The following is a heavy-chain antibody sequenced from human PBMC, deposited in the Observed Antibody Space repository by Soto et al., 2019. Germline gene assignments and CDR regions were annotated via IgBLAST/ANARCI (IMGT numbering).Heavy chain of an antibody. D-gene: IGHD3-3*01. V-gene: IGHV3-23*01. Sequence: GPALRLSCAASGFTFSSYAMSWVRQAPGKGLEWVSAISGSGGSTYYADSVKGRFTISRDNSKNTLYLQMNSLRAEDTAVYYCAKDDIWSGYYIGYYYYMDVWGKGTTVTVSS. J-gene: IGHJ6*03. CDR2: ISGSGGST. CDR1: GFTFSSYA. CDR3: AKDDIWSGYYIGYYYYMDV.